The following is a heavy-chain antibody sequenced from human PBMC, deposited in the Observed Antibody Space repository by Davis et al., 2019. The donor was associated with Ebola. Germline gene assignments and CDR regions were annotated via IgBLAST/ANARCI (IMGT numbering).Heavy chain of an antibody. CDR3: ARQASYGGNWGYYYYYGMDV. D-gene: IGHD4-23*01. CDR2: IYPGDSAT. V-gene: IGHV5-51*01. CDR1: GYSFTSYW. J-gene: IGHJ6*02. Sequence: GESLKISCKGSGYSFTSYWISWVRQMPGKGLEWMGIIYPGDSATRYSPSFQGQVTISADKSISTAYLQWSSLKASDTAMYYCARQASYGGNWGYYYYYGMDVWGQGTTVTVSS.